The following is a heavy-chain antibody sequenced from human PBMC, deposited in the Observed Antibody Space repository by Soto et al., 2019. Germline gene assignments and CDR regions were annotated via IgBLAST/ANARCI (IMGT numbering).Heavy chain of an antibody. Sequence: QVQLVQSGAEEKKPGASVKVSCKASGYTFTSYAMHWVRQAPGQRLEWMGWINAGNGNTKYSQKFQGRVTITRDTSVSTAYMELSSLRYEDTAVYYCARGGGWYVWFDPWGQGTLVTVSS. J-gene: IGHJ5*02. CDR3: ARGGGWYVWFDP. V-gene: IGHV1-3*05. D-gene: IGHD6-19*01. CDR2: INAGNGNT. CDR1: GYTFTSYA.